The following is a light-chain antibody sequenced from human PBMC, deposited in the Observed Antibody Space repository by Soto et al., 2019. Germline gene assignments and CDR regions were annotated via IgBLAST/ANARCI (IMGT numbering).Light chain of an antibody. CDR2: GAS. V-gene: IGKV3-20*01. CDR3: QQYAGSPQP. J-gene: IGKJ3*01. Sequence: EIVLTQSPGTLSLSPGERATLSCRASQSVSSTYLAWYQQKLGQAPRLLIYGASSRATGVPDRFSGSGSGTDFTLTISRLEPDDFAVYSYQQYAGSPQPFGPGTTVHIK. CDR1: QSVSSTY.